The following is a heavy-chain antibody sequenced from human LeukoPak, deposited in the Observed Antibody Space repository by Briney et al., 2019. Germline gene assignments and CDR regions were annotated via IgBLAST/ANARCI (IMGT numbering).Heavy chain of an antibody. CDR1: GGSISSSSYY. D-gene: IGHD6-13*01. CDR2: IYYSGST. V-gene: IGHV4-39*07. J-gene: IGHJ4*02. CDR3: ARDPAAGHYFDY. Sequence: SETLSLTCTVSGGSISSSSYYWGWIRQPPGKGLEWIGSIYYSGSTYYNPSLKSRVTISVDRSKNQFSLKLSSVTAADTAVYYCARDPAAGHYFDYWGQGTLVTVSS.